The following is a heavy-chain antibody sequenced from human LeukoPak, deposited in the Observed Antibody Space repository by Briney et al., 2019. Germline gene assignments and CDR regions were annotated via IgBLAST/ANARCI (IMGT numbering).Heavy chain of an antibody. D-gene: IGHD2-15*01. J-gene: IGHJ5*02. CDR2: INHSGIT. CDR1: GRSFSGYY. V-gene: IGHV4-34*01. CDR3: ARAVIVVAAATQRNWFDP. Sequence: SETLSLTCAVYGRSFSGYYWTWIRQTPGKGLEWIGEINHSGITNYNPSLRSRVTISVDTSKNQFSLKLSSVTAADTAIYYCARAVIVVAAATQRNWFDPWGQGTLVTVSS.